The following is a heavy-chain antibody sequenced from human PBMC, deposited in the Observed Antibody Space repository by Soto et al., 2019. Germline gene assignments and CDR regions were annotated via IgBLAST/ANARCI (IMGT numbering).Heavy chain of an antibody. V-gene: IGHV1-3*01. J-gene: IGHJ4*02. D-gene: IGHD3-9*01. CDR3: ARPPIRYFDFNSDY. CDR2: INAGNGNT. Sequence: QVQLVQSGAEVKKPGASVKVSCKASGYTFTSYAMHWVRQAPGQRLEWMGWINAGNGNTKYSQKFQGRVTITRDTSASTAYMELSSLRSEDTAVYYCARPPIRYFDFNSDYWGQGTLVTVSS. CDR1: GYTFTSYA.